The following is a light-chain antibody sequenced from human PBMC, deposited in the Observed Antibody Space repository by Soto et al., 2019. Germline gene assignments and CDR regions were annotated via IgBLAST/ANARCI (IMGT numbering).Light chain of an antibody. V-gene: IGLV2-14*01. CDR1: SNDVGGYNY. Sequence: QSALTQPASMSGSPGQSITISCTGTSNDVGGYNYVSWYQQHPGKAPKLMIFEVSNRPSGVSNRFSGSKSGNTAFLTISGLQAEDEAYYYCCSYTSTNSRVFGGGTKVTVL. J-gene: IGLJ3*02. CDR2: EVS. CDR3: CSYTSTNSRV.